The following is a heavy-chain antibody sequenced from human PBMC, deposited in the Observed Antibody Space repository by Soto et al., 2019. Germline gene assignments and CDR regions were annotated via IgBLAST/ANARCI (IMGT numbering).Heavy chain of an antibody. Sequence: GGSLRLSCAASGFTFSSYSMNWVRQAPGKGLEWVSYISSSSSTIYYADSVKGRFTISRDNAKNSLYLQMSSLRDEDTAVYYCAREGCSSTSCYSYYYYYGMDVWGQGTTVTVSS. V-gene: IGHV3-48*02. J-gene: IGHJ6*02. D-gene: IGHD2-2*01. CDR1: GFTFSSYS. CDR2: ISSSSSTI. CDR3: AREGCSSTSCYSYYYYYGMDV.